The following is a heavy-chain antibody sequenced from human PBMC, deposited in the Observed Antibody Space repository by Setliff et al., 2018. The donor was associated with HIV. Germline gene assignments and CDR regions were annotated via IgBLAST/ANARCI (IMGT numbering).Heavy chain of an antibody. CDR3: AKDGSGWSQH. Sequence: GASVKVSCKVSGYPLTDFSIHWVRQAPGKGLEWMGGFDPEDGETIYAQKFQGRVTMTEDTSTNTAYMELSGLRTEDMAVYYCAKDGSGWSQHWGQGTRVTVSS. D-gene: IGHD6-19*01. V-gene: IGHV1-24*01. CDR1: GYPLTDFS. CDR2: FDPEDGET. J-gene: IGHJ1*01.